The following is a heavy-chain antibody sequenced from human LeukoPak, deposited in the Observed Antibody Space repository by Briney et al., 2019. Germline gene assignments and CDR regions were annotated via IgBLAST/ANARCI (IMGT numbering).Heavy chain of an antibody. CDR2: IYYSGST. V-gene: IGHV4-59*01. Sequence: PSETLFLTCTVSGGSISSYYWSWIRQPPGKGLEWIGYIYYSGSTNYNPSLKSRVTISVDTSKNQFSLKLSSVTAADTAVYYCAGYILATPWYFDLWGRGTLVTVSS. CDR3: AGYILATPWYFDL. J-gene: IGHJ2*01. CDR1: GGSISSYY. D-gene: IGHD5-12*01.